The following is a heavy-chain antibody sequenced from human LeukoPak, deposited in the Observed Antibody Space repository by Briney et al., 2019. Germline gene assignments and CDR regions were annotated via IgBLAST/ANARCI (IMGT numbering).Heavy chain of an antibody. D-gene: IGHD6-6*01. CDR3: AREGRSSSPMDY. Sequence: RGESLKISCKDSGYSFNTYWIGWVRQMPGKGLEWMGIIYPGDSDTRYSPSFQGPVTTSADKSPSTAYLQWGSLKASDTAMYYCAREGRSSSPMDYWGQGTLVTVSS. CDR1: GYSFNTYW. CDR2: IYPGDSDT. V-gene: IGHV5-51*01. J-gene: IGHJ4*02.